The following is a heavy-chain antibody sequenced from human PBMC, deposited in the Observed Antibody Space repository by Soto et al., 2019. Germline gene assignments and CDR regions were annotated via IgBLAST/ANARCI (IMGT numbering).Heavy chain of an antibody. J-gene: IGHJ4*02. CDR3: ATRAPAFDY. V-gene: IGHV1-18*01. CDR1: GYTFTSFG. Sequence: QVQLVQSGPEVKKPGASVKVSCKTSGYTFTSFGFSRVRPAPGQGLEWLGWITTDKGKSTYAQKYQGRVTRTTDTSTSTAYMELRSLRSDDTAVYYCATRAPAFDYWGQGTLVTVSS. CDR2: ITTDKGKS.